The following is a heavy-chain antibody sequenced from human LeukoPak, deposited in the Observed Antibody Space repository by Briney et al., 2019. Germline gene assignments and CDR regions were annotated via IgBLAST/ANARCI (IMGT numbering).Heavy chain of an antibody. J-gene: IGHJ4*02. CDR1: GGTFSSYA. V-gene: IGHV1-69*13. Sequence: SVKVSCKASGGTFSSYAISWVRQAPGQGLEWMGGIIPIFGTANYAQKFQGRVTITADESTSTAYMELSSLRSEDTAVYYCGRVRSYGSGSYYSYYFDYWGQGTLVTVSS. CDR3: GRVRSYGSGSYYSYYFDY. CDR2: IIPIFGTA. D-gene: IGHD3-10*01.